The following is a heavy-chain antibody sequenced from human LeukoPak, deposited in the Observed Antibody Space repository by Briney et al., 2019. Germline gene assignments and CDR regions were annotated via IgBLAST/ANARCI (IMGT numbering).Heavy chain of an antibody. CDR2: ITGSGGVT. Sequence: GASLRLSCAASGLTFSTYAMNWVRQDAGKGMEWVSCITGSGGVTFYADSVKGGFTISRENSKNTVYLQMNNLTAEYTALYYCAKEYYMLVWAFDAFYVCGQGTILTVSS. D-gene: IGHD3-10*01. J-gene: IGHJ3*01. V-gene: IGHV3-23*01. CDR3: AKEYYMLVWAFDAFYV. CDR1: GLTFSTYA.